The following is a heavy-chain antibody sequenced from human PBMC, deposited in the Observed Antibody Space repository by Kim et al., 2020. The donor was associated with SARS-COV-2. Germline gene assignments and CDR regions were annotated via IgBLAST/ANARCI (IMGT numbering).Heavy chain of an antibody. D-gene: IGHD3-10*01. Sequence: GGSLRLSCAASGFTFSSYSMIWVRQAPGGGLEWVSLISTTGNYIYYADSLKGRLTISRDNTKNSLFLQMNSLRPDDTAVYYCARAVDQVYSCTGRYFYS. CDR1: GFTFSSYS. J-gene: IGHJ5*01. CDR3: ARAVDQVYSCTGRYFYS. CDR2: ISTTGNYI. V-gene: IGHV3-21*01.